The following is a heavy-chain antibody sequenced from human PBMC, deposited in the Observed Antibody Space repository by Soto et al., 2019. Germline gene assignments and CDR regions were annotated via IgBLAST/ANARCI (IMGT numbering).Heavy chain of an antibody. CDR2: IYSGGST. D-gene: IGHD3-9*01. CDR3: ARSPLNYDILTGYYYYYYGMDV. CDR1: GFTVSSNY. V-gene: IGHV3-66*01. J-gene: IGHJ6*02. Sequence: PGGSLRLSCAASGFTVSSNYMSWVRQAPGKGLEWVSVIYSGGSTYYADSVKGRFTISRDNSKNTLYFQMNSLRAEDTAVYYCARSPLNYDILTGYYYYYYGMDVWGQGTTVTVSS.